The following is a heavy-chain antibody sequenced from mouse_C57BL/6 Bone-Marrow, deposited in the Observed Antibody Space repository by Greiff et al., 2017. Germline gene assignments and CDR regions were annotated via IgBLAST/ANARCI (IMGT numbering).Heavy chain of an antibody. V-gene: IGHV1-81*01. Sequence: VKLQESGAELARPGASVKLSCKASGYTFTSYGISWVKQRTGQGLEWIGEIYPRSGNTYYNEKFKGKATLTADKSSSTAYMELRSLTSEDSAVYFCARWELGRGYWGQGTTLTVSS. CDR3: ARWELGRGY. CDR2: IYPRSGNT. CDR1: GYTFTSYG. J-gene: IGHJ2*01. D-gene: IGHD4-1*01.